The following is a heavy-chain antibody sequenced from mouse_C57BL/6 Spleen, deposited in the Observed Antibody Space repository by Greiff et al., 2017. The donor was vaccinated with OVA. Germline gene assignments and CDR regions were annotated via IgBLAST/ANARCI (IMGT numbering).Heavy chain of an antibody. CDR3: ARTGNGAWFAY. CDR1: GFSLTSYG. Sequence: QVQLQQSGPGLVQPSQSLTITCTVSGFSLTSYGVHWVRQSPGKGLEWLGVIWSGGSTDYNAAFISRLSISKDNSKSQVFFKMNSLQADATAIYYSARTGNGAWFAYWGQGTLVTVSA. CDR2: IWSGGST. J-gene: IGHJ3*01. V-gene: IGHV2-2*01. D-gene: IGHD4-1*01.